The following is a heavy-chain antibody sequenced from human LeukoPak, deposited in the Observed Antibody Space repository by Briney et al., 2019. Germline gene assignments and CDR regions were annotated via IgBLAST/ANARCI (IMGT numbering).Heavy chain of an antibody. CDR2: IYYTGST. V-gene: IGHV4-59*12. CDR3: ARDRATSIAARPSPD. D-gene: IGHD6-6*01. J-gene: IGHJ4*02. CDR1: GGPIRSYF. Sequence: SETLSLTCTVSGGPIRSYFWSWIRQPPGKGLEWIGYIYYTGSTSYNPSLQSRVTISVDTSKNQFSLKLSSVTAADTAVYYCARDRATSIAARPSPDWGQGTLVTVSS.